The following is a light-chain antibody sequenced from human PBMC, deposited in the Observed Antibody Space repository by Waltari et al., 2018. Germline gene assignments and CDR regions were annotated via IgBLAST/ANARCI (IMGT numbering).Light chain of an antibody. CDR2: KVF. Sequence: DVVMIQSPLSLPVTLGQPASISCRPSQSLVSKNGISYLNWFQQRPGQSPSRLIYKVFNRDSGVPDRFSGSGSGPDFTLKISRVEAADVGVYYCMQATHWPLTFGQGTKVEIK. J-gene: IGKJ1*01. CDR1: QSLVSKNGISY. CDR3: MQATHWPLT. V-gene: IGKV2-30*01.